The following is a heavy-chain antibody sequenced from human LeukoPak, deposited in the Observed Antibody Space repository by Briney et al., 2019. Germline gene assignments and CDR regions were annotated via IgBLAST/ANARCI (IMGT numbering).Heavy chain of an antibody. D-gene: IGHD6-13*01. CDR3: ARQGYSSSWYGFNWFDP. V-gene: IGHV4-39*01. CDR2: IYYSGST. Sequence: SETLSLTCTVSGGSISSSSYYWGWTRQPPGKGLEWIGSIYYSGSTYYNPSLKSRVTISVDTSKNQFSLKLSSVTAADTAAYYCARQGYSSSWYGFNWFDPWGQGTLVTVSS. J-gene: IGHJ5*02. CDR1: GGSISSSSYY.